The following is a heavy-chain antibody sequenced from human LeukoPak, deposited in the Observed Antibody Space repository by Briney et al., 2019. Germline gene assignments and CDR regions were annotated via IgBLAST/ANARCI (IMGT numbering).Heavy chain of an antibody. CDR3: AKEGDEIYFDY. V-gene: IGHV3-53*01. Sequence: GGSLRLSCAVSGFTVGRNYMTWVRQAPGKGLEWVSVIYTGGSTYYADSVKGRFTISRDNSKNTLYLQMNSLRAEDTAVYYCAKEGDEIYFDYWGQGTLVTVSS. J-gene: IGHJ4*02. CDR1: GFTVGRNY. CDR2: IYTGGST.